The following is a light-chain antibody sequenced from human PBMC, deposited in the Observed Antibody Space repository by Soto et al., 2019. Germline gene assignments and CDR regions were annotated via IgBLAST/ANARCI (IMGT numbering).Light chain of an antibody. CDR2: SNN. V-gene: IGLV1-44*01. CDR3: AAWDDSLNGLYV. J-gene: IGLJ1*01. Sequence: QSVLTQPPSASGTPGQRVTISCSGSSSNIGSNTVNWYQQLPGTAPKLLIYSNNQRPPGVPDRFSGSKSGTSASLAISGLQSEDEADYYCAAWDDSLNGLYVFGTGTKVTVL. CDR1: SSNIGSNT.